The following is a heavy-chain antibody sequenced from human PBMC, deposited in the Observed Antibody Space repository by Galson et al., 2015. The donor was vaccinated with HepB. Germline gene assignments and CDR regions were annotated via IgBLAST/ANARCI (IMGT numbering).Heavy chain of an antibody. V-gene: IGHV6-1*01. D-gene: IGHD5-12*01. J-gene: IGHJ6*02. CDR3: VKDRWVSGGYSESAQHYNGLDV. CDR1: GDSVSNNGAT. Sequence: CAISGDSVSNNGATWNWIRQSPSRGLEWLGRIFYRSAWHGESAVFVKSRIMIVPDTSKNQFSLHLKSMTPEDTAVYYCVKDRWVSGGYSESAQHYNGLDVWGQGTAVNV. CDR2: IFYRSAWHG.